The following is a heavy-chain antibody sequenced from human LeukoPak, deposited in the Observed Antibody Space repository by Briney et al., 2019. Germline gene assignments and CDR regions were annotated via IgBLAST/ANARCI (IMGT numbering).Heavy chain of an antibody. V-gene: IGHV4-4*02. CDR1: GFTFSSYS. CDR3: ARVGEMATIPFGY. Sequence: GSLRLSCAASGFTFSSYSMNWVRQAPGKGLEWIGEIYHSGSTCYNPSLKSRVTISVDTSKNQFSLKLSSVTAADTAVYYCARVGEMATIPFGYWGQGTLVTVSS. D-gene: IGHD5-24*01. CDR2: IYHSGST. J-gene: IGHJ4*02.